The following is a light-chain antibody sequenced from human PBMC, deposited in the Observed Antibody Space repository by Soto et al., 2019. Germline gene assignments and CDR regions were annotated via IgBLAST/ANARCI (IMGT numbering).Light chain of an antibody. CDR3: GTWDSSRSAVV. CDR1: SSNIGNNY. J-gene: IGLJ2*01. Sequence: QAVVTQPPSVSAAPGQKVTIACSGSSSNIGNNYVSWYQQLPGTAPKLLIYDNDKRPSGIPDRFSGSKSGTSATLGFTGLQTGDEADYDCGTWDSSRSAVVFGGGTKVTVL. V-gene: IGLV1-51*01. CDR2: DND.